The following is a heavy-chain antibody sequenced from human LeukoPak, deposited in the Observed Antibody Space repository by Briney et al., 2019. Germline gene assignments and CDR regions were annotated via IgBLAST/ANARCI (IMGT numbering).Heavy chain of an antibody. J-gene: IGHJ4*02. CDR1: GGSISSSSHY. CDR2: IYYSGDT. D-gene: IGHD2-8*02. Sequence: PSETLSLTCSVSGGSISSSSHYWGWIRQPPGKGLEWIGSIYYSGDTYYNPTLKSRVTISVDTSKNQFSLKLSSVTAADTAVCYCSRLPTDLLAFDYWGQGTLVTVSS. V-gene: IGHV4-39*01. CDR3: SRLPTDLLAFDY.